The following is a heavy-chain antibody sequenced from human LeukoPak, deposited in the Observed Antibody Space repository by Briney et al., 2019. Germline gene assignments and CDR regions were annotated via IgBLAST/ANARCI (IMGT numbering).Heavy chain of an antibody. J-gene: IGHJ3*02. CDR2: IYHTGSS. CDR1: TYSATSDYY. Sequence: SETLSLTCAVSTYSATSDYYWAWIRQSPETGLEWIGTIYHTGSSYYNPSLESRVTMSVHTFDNEFSLKLTSVTAADTAAYYCARHWGRREAFDIWGQGTVVTVSS. D-gene: IGHD3-16*01. CDR3: ARHWGRREAFDI. V-gene: IGHV4-38-2*01.